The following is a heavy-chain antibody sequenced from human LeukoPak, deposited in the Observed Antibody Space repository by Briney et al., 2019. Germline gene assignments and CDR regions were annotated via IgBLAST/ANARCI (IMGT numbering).Heavy chain of an antibody. Sequence: SVKVSCKASGGTFSSYAISWVRQAPGQGLEWMGGIIPIFGTANYAQKFQGRVTITADESTSTAYMELSSLRSEDTAVYYCARAGPVIVPAAIGDWFDPWGQGTLVTVSS. CDR1: GGTFSSYA. V-gene: IGHV1-69*13. D-gene: IGHD2-2*01. J-gene: IGHJ5*02. CDR3: ARAGPVIVPAAIGDWFDP. CDR2: IIPIFGTA.